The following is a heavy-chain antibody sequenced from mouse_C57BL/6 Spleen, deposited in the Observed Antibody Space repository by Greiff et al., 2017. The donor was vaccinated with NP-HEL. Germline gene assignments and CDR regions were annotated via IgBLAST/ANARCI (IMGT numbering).Heavy chain of an antibody. CDR2: IDPSDSET. Sequence: QVQLQQPGAELVRPGSSVKLSCKASGYTFTSYWMHWVKQRPIQGLEWIGNIDPSDSETHYNQKFKDKATLTVDKSSSTAYMQLSSLTSEDSAVYYCARDYYGSSYGWFAYWGQGTLVTVSA. CDR3: ARDYYGSSYGWFAY. V-gene: IGHV1-52*01. D-gene: IGHD1-1*01. CDR1: GYTFTSYW. J-gene: IGHJ3*01.